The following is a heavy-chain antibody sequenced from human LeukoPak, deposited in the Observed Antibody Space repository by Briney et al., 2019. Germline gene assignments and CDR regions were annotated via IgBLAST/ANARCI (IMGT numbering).Heavy chain of an antibody. CDR2: LSSSGSAF. Sequence: TGGSLRLSCEDSGFTFRSYEMNWVRQAPGEGLEWVAYLSSSGSAFSYADSVKGRFTIARDNAKNSLYLQMNSLRAEDTALYYCARDIVLIAVAVRGSFDIWGQGTMVTVSS. D-gene: IGHD6-19*01. V-gene: IGHV3-48*03. CDR1: GFTFRSYE. J-gene: IGHJ3*02. CDR3: ARDIVLIAVAVRGSFDI.